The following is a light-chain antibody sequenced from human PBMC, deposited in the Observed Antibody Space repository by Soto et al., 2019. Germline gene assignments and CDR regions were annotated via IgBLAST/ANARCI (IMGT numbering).Light chain of an antibody. CDR2: EAS. V-gene: IGKV1-5*01. Sequence: DIQLTQSPSTLSASVGDRVTITCRASQSISSWLAWYQQKAGRALKFLIYEASSLESGVPSRFSGSGSGTESTLTISSLQPDDFATYYCQQYTTYPLTFGGGTKVDIK. CDR1: QSISSW. CDR3: QQYTTYPLT. J-gene: IGKJ4*01.